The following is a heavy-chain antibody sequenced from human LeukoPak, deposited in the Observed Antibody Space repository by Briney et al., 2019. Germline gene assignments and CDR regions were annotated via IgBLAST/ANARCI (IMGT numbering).Heavy chain of an antibody. CDR3: ARSRVVVGANWFDP. CDR2: IDYSGST. V-gene: IGHV4-59*12. D-gene: IGHD2-2*01. CDR1: GGSISTYY. J-gene: IGHJ5*02. Sequence: SETLSLTCSVSGGSISTYYWSWIRQPPGKGLEWIGYIDYSGSTIYNPSLKSRVTMSVDTSKNQFSLKLSSVTAADTAVYYCARSRVVVGANWFDPWGQGTLVTVSS.